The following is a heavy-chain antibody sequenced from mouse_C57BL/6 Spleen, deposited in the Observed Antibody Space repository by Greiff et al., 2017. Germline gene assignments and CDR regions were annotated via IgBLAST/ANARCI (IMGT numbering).Heavy chain of an antibody. CDR2: IYPGSGNT. CDR3: ADGTGYLDY. D-gene: IGHD4-1*01. CDR1: GYSFTSYY. J-gene: IGHJ2*01. Sequence: VQLMESGPELVKPGASVKISCKASGYSFTSYYIHWVKQRPGQGLEWIGWIYPGSGNTKYNEKFKGKATLTADTSSSTAYMQLSSLTSEDSAVYDCADGTGYLDYWGQGTTLTVSS. V-gene: IGHV1-66*01.